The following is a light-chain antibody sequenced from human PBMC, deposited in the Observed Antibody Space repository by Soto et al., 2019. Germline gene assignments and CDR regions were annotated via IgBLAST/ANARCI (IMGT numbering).Light chain of an antibody. CDR3: QQSYSTPLT. CDR1: QSISTY. V-gene: IGKV1-39*01. Sequence: DIQMTQSPSSLSASVGDRVTITCRASQSISTYLNWYQQKPGKAPKFLIYAASSLQSGVPSRFSGSGPGTDFTLTISSLQPEDFATYYCQQSYSTPLTFGGGTKVDI. CDR2: AAS. J-gene: IGKJ4*01.